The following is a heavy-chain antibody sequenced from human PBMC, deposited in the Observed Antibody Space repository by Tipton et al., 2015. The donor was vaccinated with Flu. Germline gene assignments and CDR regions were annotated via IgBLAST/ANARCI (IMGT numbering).Heavy chain of an antibody. CDR3: ASGNFYDSRGYFAF. CDR1: GGSISRYY. D-gene: IGHD3-22*01. V-gene: IGHV4-4*07. CDR2: THTNGNT. Sequence: GLVKPSETLSLTCTVSGGSISRYYWSWIRQSVGKGPEWIGRTHTNGNTNYNSSFGSRLTMSVDTSKSQFSMTLTSVTVADTAVYYCASGNFYDSRGYFAFWGQGILVTVSS. J-gene: IGHJ4*02.